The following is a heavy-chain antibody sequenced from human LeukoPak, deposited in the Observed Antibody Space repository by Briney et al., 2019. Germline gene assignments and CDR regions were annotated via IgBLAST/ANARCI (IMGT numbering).Heavy chain of an antibody. CDR3: AKDDSGSYGYYYGMDV. Sequence: ASVKVSCKASGYTFTSYYMHWVRQAPGQGLEWMGIINPSGGSTSYAQKFQGRVTMTRDTSTSTVYMELSSLRSEDTAVYYCAKDDSGSYGYYYGMDVWGQGTTVTVSS. CDR1: GYTFTSYY. CDR2: INPSGGST. V-gene: IGHV1-46*01. J-gene: IGHJ6*02. D-gene: IGHD1-26*01.